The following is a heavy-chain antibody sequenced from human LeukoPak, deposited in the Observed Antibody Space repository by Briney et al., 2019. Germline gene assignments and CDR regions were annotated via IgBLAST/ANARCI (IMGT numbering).Heavy chain of an antibody. Sequence: ASVRVSCKASGYTFTGYYMHWVRQAPGQGLEWMGWINPNSGGTNYAQKFQGRVTMTRDTSISTAYMELSRLRSDDTAVYYCARGVGIVVVPAATQVDYWAREPWSPSPQ. CDR1: GYTFTGYY. CDR3: ARGVGIVVVPAATQVDY. V-gene: IGHV1-2*02. J-gene: IGHJ4*02. CDR2: INPNSGGT. D-gene: IGHD2-2*01.